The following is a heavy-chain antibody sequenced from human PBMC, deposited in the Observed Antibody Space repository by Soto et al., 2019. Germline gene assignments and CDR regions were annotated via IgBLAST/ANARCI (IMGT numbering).Heavy chain of an antibody. D-gene: IGHD2-8*02. Sequence: GGSLRLSCAVSGFICSSYDMSWVRQAPGKGLAWVSTILVAGSQHYEDSVQGRFTISRDTSKNTVSLYMNSLTAGDTAVYYCAKATATGGGAFEIYGQGTMVTVSS. J-gene: IGHJ3*02. CDR2: ILVAGSQ. CDR3: AKATATGGGAFEI. CDR1: GFICSSYD. V-gene: IGHV3-23*01.